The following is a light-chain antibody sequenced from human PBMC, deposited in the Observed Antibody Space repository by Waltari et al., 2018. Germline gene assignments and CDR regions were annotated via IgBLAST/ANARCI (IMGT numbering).Light chain of an antibody. V-gene: IGLV3-1*01. CDR2: QDI. CDR1: QLVDKY. CDR3: QAWDSSTVV. Sequence: SYELTQPPSVSVSPGQTATITCSGHQLVDKYTCWYQQKPGQSPLLVIYQDIERPSGIPERFSGSSSGNTATLTISGSQAMDEADYYCQAWDSSTVVFGGGTKLTVL. J-gene: IGLJ2*01.